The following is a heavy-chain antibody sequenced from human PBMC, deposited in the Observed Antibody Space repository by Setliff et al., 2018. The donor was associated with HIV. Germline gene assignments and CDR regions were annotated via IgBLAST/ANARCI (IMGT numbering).Heavy chain of an antibody. D-gene: IGHD1-26*01. CDR3: ARTLRAAAMGYFDY. CDR1: GYSISSGYY. CDR2: IYHSGSS. Sequence: SETLSLTCAVSGYSISSGYYWGWIRQPPGKGLEGIGIIYHSGSSYNNPSLKSRVTIAVDTSKNQFSLKLTSVTAADTAVYYCARTLRAAAMGYFDYVGQGTLVAVSS. J-gene: IGHJ4*02. V-gene: IGHV4-38-2*01.